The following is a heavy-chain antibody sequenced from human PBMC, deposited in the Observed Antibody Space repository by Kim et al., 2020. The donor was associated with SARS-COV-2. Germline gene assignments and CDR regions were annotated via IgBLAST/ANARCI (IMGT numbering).Heavy chain of an antibody. CDR3: TRDDFWSGYSDY. CDR2: IRSKAYGVTT. J-gene: IGHJ4*02. V-gene: IGHV3-49*03. CDR1: GFTFGDYA. D-gene: IGHD3-3*01. Sequence: GGSLRLSCTASGFTFGDYAMSWFRQAPGKGLEWVGFIRSKAYGVTTEYAASVKGRFTISRYDSKSIAYLQMNSLKTEDTAVYYCTRDDFWSGYSDYWGQGTLVTVSS.